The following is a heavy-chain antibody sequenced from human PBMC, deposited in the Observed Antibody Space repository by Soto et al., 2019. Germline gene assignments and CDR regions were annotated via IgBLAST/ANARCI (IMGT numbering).Heavy chain of an antibody. Sequence: ASVKVSCKASGYKFTTYFIHWVRQAPGQGLEWMGMIHPSGDTGYAQKFRGRVTMTIDTSTTTAYMELRNLTSEDTAVYFSVRGHCATRPCSGHCRLWGKGNLVIVAS. CDR2: IHPSGDT. D-gene: IGHD3-10*02. CDR1: GYKFTTYF. V-gene: IGHV1-46*01. CDR3: VRGHCATRPCSGHCRL. J-gene: IGHJ1*01.